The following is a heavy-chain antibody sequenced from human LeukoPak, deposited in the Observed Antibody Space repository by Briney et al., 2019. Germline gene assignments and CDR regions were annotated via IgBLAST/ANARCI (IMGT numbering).Heavy chain of an antibody. CDR1: GFTFRSYA. V-gene: IGHV3-23*01. CDR3: AKDIFRYGDYTRPGY. CDR2: ISGSGGST. J-gene: IGHJ4*02. Sequence: AGGSLRLSCAASGFTFRSYAMSWVRQAPGKGLEWVSAISGSGGSTYYADSVKGRFTISRDNSKNTLYLQMNSLRAEDTAVYYCAKDIFRYGDYTRPGYWGQGTLVTVSS. D-gene: IGHD4-17*01.